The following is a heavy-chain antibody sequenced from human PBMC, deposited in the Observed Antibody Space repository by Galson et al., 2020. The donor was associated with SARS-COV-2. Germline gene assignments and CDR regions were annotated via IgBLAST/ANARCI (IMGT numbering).Heavy chain of an antibody. V-gene: IGHV4-59*08. D-gene: IGHD5-12*01. CDR1: GGSISSYY. CDR2: IYYSGST. J-gene: IGHJ3*02. Sequence: SETLSLTCTVSGGSISSYYWSWIRQPPGKGLEWIGYIYYSGSTNYNPSLKSRVTISVDTSKNQFSLKLSSVTAADTAVYYCARLGYSGYDWLAQRAHTAFDIWGQGTMVTVSS. CDR3: ARLGYSGYDWLAQRAHTAFDI.